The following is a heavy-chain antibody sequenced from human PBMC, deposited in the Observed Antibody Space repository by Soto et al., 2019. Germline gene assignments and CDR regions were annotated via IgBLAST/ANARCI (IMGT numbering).Heavy chain of an antibody. CDR2: IIPIFGTA. Sequence: SPLKVSCKGVVATLSSYVIGWVIQATEKGLEGMGGIIPIFGTANYAQKFQGRVTMTADKSTSTAYMELSNLRSEDTAVYYCAIVGQREAMRVRYNGLDPWGKGTLVTVSS. D-gene: IGHD1-26*01. J-gene: IGHJ5*02. CDR3: AIVGQREAMRVRYNGLDP. CDR1: VATLSSYV. V-gene: IGHV1-69*06.